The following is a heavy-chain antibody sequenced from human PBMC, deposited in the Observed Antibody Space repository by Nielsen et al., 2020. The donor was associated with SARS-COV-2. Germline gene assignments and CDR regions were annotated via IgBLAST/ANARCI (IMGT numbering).Heavy chain of an antibody. CDR2: IYGDGSSI. CDR3: AREQGLLWFGELLPRARLHYYYGMDV. D-gene: IGHD3-10*01. Sequence: GESLKISCAASGFIFTSYAMSWVRQAPGKGLEWVSVIYGDGSSIYYADSVKGRFTISRDNAKNSLYLQMNSLRAEDTAVYYCAREQGLLWFGELLPRARLHYYYGMDVWGQGTTVTVSS. J-gene: IGHJ6*02. CDR1: GFIFTSYA. V-gene: IGHV3-23*03.